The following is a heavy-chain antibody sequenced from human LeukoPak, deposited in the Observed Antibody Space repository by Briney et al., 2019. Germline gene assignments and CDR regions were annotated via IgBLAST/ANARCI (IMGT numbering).Heavy chain of an antibody. D-gene: IGHD3-3*01. CDR2: ISSSSSYI. Sequence: GGSLRLSCAASGFTFSSYSMNWVRQAPGKGLEWVSSISSSSSYIYYADSVKGRFTISRDNANNSLYLQMNSLRAEDTAVYYCARLDFWSGYYTHDYWGQGTLVTVSS. V-gene: IGHV3-21*01. CDR3: ARLDFWSGYYTHDY. CDR1: GFTFSSYS. J-gene: IGHJ4*02.